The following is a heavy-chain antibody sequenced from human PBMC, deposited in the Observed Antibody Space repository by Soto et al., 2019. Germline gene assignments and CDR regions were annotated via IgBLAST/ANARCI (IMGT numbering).Heavy chain of an antibody. J-gene: IGHJ2*01. CDR2: IYHSGST. V-gene: IGHV4-30-2*01. D-gene: IGHD3-22*01. CDR1: GGSISSGGYS. Sequence: QLQLQESGSGLVKPSQTLSLTCAVSGGSISSGGYSWSWIRQPPGKGLEWIGYIYHSGSTYYNPSLKSRVSRSGDRSKNQFSLKLGSVTAADTAVYYCARAGRSYYYDSSGYYRDWYFDLWGRGTLVTVSS. CDR3: ARAGRSYYYDSSGYYRDWYFDL.